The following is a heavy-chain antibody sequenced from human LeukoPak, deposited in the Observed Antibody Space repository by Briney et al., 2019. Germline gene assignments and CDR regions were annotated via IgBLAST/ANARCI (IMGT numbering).Heavy chain of an antibody. Sequence: SCKASGYTFSSYGMHWVRQAPGKGLEWVAVIWYDGSNKYYADSVKGRFTISRDNSKNTLYLQMNSLRAEDTAVYYCARDSDCDSPVGWGQGTLVTVSS. D-gene: IGHD3-22*01. J-gene: IGHJ4*02. CDR1: GYTFSSYG. V-gene: IGHV3-33*01. CDR3: ARDSDCDSPVG. CDR2: IWYDGSNK.